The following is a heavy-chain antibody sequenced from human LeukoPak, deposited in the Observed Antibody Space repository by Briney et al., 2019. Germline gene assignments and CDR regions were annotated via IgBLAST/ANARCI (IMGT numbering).Heavy chain of an antibody. CDR3: ARVVGGWLTD. Sequence: PSETLSLTCTVSGGSISSSSYYWGWIRQPPGKGLEWIGSIYYSGSTYYNPSLKSRVTISVDTSKNQFSLKLSSVTAADTAVYYCARVVGGWLTDWGQGTLVTVSS. D-gene: IGHD6-19*01. V-gene: IGHV4-39*07. J-gene: IGHJ4*02. CDR1: GGSISSSSYY. CDR2: IYYSGST.